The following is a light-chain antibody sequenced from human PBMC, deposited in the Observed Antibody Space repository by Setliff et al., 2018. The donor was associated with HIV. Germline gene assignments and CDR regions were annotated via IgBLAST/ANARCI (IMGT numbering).Light chain of an antibody. CDR2: EVS. CDR3: CSYVRGATYV. Sequence: QSVLTQPASVSGSPGQSITISCTGTSSDVGGYSLVSWFQQHPGEAPTLMLYEVSKRPSGVSDRFSGSKSGNTASLTISGLPAEDEADYYCCSYVRGATYVFGTGTKSPS. CDR1: SSDVGGYSL. V-gene: IGLV2-23*02. J-gene: IGLJ1*01.